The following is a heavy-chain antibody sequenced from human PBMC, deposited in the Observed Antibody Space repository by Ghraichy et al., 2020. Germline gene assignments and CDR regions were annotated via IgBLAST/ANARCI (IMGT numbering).Heavy chain of an antibody. CDR1: GFTFSSYG. CDR2: IRASGDST. V-gene: IGHV3-23*01. J-gene: IGHJ5*02. Sequence: GGSLRLSCVDSGFTFSSYGLSWVRQAPGKGLEWVSSIRASGDSTYYADSVKGRFTISRDNSKNTLFLQMTSLRAEDTAMYYCAKDRGDYSNFRFDPWGQGTLVTVSS. CDR3: AKDRGDYSNFRFDP. D-gene: IGHD4-17*01.